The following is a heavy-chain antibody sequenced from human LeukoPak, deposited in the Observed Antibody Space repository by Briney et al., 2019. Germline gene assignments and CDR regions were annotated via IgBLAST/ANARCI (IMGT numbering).Heavy chain of an antibody. J-gene: IGHJ5*02. CDR1: GGSISSYY. Sequence: SETLSLTCTVSGGSISSYYWSWIRQPPGKGLEWLGYIYYSGSTNYNPSLKSRVTISVDTSKNQFSLKLSSVTAADTAVYYCARGCGGDCYDNWFDPWGQGTLVTVSS. CDR2: IYYSGST. D-gene: IGHD2-21*02. CDR3: ARGCGGDCYDNWFDP. V-gene: IGHV4-59*01.